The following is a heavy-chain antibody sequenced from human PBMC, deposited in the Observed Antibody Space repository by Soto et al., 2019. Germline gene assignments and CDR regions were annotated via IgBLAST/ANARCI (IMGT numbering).Heavy chain of an antibody. Sequence: SETLSLTCAVYGGSFSGYYWSWIRQPPGKGLEWIGEINHSGSTNYNPSLKSRVTISVDTSKNQFSLKLSSVTAADTAVYYCARGRGGNGSGSYWNYWGQGTLVTVS. D-gene: IGHD3-10*01. CDR3: ARGRGGNGSGSYWNY. V-gene: IGHV4-34*01. CDR2: INHSGST. CDR1: GGSFSGYY. J-gene: IGHJ4*02.